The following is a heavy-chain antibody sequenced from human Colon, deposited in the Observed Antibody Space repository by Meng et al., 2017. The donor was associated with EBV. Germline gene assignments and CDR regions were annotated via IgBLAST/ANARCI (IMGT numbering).Heavy chain of an antibody. V-gene: IGHV4-30-2*01. CDR2: IYHGVNI. Sequence: VHVQESGLGLVRPSQTLSLTCVVSCDSITSGDYSWTWIRQPPGKGLEWIGYIYHGVNIYYTPSLRSRVTISVDKSRNQFSLKLTSVSAADTAVYYCVRDTRRGGGWFDPWGQGTLVTVSS. D-gene: IGHD3-10*01. CDR1: CDSITSGDYS. CDR3: VRDTRRGGGWFDP. J-gene: IGHJ5*02.